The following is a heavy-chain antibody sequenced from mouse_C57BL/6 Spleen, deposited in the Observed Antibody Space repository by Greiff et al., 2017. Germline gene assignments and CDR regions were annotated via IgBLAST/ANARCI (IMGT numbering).Heavy chain of an antibody. V-gene: IGHV14-4*01. CDR1: GFNIKDDY. D-gene: IGHD1-1*01. Sequence: EVQLQQSGAELVRPGASVKLSCTASGFNIKDDYMHWVKQRPEQGLEWIGWIDPENGDTEYASKFQGKATITADTSSNTAYLQLSSLTSEDTAVYYCTPPDGSSSAWFAYWGQGTLVTVSA. CDR3: TPPDGSSSAWFAY. CDR2: IDPENGDT. J-gene: IGHJ3*01.